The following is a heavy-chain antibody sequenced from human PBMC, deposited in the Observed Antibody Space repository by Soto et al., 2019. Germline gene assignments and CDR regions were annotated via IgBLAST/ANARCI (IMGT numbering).Heavy chain of an antibody. CDR1: GFTFRSYA. V-gene: IGHV3-23*01. D-gene: IGHD5-18*01. CDR3: ARHRYSYGVYYFDY. CDR2: ISGSGGST. Sequence: GGSQRLSCTASGFTFRSYAMSWVRQAPGKGLEWVSAISGSGGSTYYADSVKGRFTISRDNSKNTLYLQMNSLRAEDTAVYYCARHRYSYGVYYFDYWGQGTLVTVSS. J-gene: IGHJ4*02.